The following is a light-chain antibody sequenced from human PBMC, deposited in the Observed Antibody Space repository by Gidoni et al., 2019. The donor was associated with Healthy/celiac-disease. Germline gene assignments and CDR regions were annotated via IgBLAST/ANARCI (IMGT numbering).Light chain of an antibody. CDR2: DAS. CDR1: QGISSA. Sequence: AIQLTQSPSSLSASVGDRVTITCRASQGISSALAWYQQKPGKAPNLLIFDASSLESGVPSRFSGSGSWTDFTLTISSLQPEDFATYYCQQFYNYPLTFGGGTKVEIK. V-gene: IGKV1D-13*01. J-gene: IGKJ4*01. CDR3: QQFYNYPLT.